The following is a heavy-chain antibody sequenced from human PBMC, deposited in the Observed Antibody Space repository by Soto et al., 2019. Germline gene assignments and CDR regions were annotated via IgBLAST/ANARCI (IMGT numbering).Heavy chain of an antibody. CDR2: IYYSGST. V-gene: IGHV4-31*03. CDR3: ARESSSSWNDAFDI. Sequence: SETLSLTCTVSGGSISSGGYYWSWIRQHPGKGLEWIGYIYYSGSTYYNPSLKSRVTISVDTSKNQFSLKLSSVTAADTAVYYCARESSSSWNDAFDIWGQGTMVTVSS. CDR1: GGSISSGGYY. D-gene: IGHD6-13*01. J-gene: IGHJ3*02.